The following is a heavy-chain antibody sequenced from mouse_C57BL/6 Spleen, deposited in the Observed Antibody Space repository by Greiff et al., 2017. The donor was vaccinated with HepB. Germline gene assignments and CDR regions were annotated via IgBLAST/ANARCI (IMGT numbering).Heavy chain of an antibody. V-gene: IGHV1-82*01. Sequence: QVQLQQSGPELVKPGASVKISCKASGYAFSSSWMNWVKQRPGKGLEWIGRIYPGDGDTNYNGKFKGKATLTADKSSSTAYMQLSSLTSEDSAVYFCARSDYYGSSFAYWGQGTLVTVSA. CDR2: IYPGDGDT. CDR3: ARSDYYGSSFAY. CDR1: GYAFSSSW. D-gene: IGHD1-1*01. J-gene: IGHJ3*01.